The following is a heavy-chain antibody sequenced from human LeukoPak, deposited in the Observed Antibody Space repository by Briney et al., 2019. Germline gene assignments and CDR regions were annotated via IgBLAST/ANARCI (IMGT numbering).Heavy chain of an antibody. D-gene: IGHD6-19*01. CDR1: GGSISSYY. CDR3: ARATPGYSSGWYRYYYGMDV. Sequence: SETLSLTCTVSGGSISSYYWSWIRQPAGKGLEWIGRIYTSGSTNYNPSLKSRVTMSVDTSKNQFSLKLSSVTAADTAVYYCARATPGYSSGWYRYYYGMDVWGQGTTVTVSS. V-gene: IGHV4-4*07. CDR2: IYTSGST. J-gene: IGHJ6*02.